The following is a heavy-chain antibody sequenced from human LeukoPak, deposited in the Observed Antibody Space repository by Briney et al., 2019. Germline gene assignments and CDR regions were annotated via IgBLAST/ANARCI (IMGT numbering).Heavy chain of an antibody. CDR3: ASQKKTGDRPFDY. CDR2: IYYSGST. CDR1: GGSISSDDYY. Sequence: PSETLSLTCTVSGGSISSDDYYWSWIRRPPGKGLEWIGNIYYSGSTNYNPSLRSRVTISVDTSKKQFFLKLSSVTAADTAVYYCASQKKTGDRPFDYWGQGTLVTVSS. D-gene: IGHD7-27*01. J-gene: IGHJ4*02. V-gene: IGHV4-30-4*01.